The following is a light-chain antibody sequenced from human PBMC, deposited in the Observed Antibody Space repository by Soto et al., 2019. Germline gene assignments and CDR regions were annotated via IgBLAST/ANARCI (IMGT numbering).Light chain of an antibody. CDR2: DTS. CDR3: QHRTNWPRT. Sequence: EVVLTQSPVTLSLSPGERATLSSRASQSVATFLAWYQQKPGQAPRLIIYDTSNRATGTPATFSGTGSGTDFALTISSVEPEDFAVYFCQHRTNWPRTFGQGTKLDIK. CDR1: QSVATF. J-gene: IGKJ2*01. V-gene: IGKV3-11*01.